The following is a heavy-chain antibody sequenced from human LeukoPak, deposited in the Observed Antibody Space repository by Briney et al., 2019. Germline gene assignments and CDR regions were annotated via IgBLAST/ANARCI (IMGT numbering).Heavy chain of an antibody. J-gene: IGHJ4*02. CDR2: ISNDGTNT. V-gene: IGHV3-74*01. CDR3: ARGIVGAHDY. CDR1: GFTFSTYW. Sequence: GGSLRLSCAASGFTFSTYWMHWVRQAPGKGLVWISRISNDGTNTNYADSVKGRFTVSRDNAKNTLYLQMDSLRADDTAVYYCARGIVGAHDYWGQGTLVTVSS. D-gene: IGHD1-26*01.